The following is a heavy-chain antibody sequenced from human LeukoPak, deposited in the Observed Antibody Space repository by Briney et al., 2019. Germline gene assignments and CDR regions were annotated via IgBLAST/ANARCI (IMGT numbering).Heavy chain of an antibody. V-gene: IGHV4-38-2*02. CDR1: GYSISSGYY. Sequence: KPSETLSLTCTVSGYSISSGYYWGWIRPPPGKGLEWIGSIYRNGNTYYNPSLKSRVTMSVYTSNNQFSLKLSSVTATDTAMYYCARRWLNYYFDYWGQGTLATVSS. CDR3: ARRWLNYYFDY. D-gene: IGHD5-24*01. CDR2: IYRNGNT. J-gene: IGHJ4*02.